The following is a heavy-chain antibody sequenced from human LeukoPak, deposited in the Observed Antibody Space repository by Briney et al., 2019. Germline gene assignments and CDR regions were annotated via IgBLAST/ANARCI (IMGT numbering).Heavy chain of an antibody. Sequence: SETLSLTCTVSGGSISSYYWSWIRQPPGKGLEWIGYIYYSGSGSTNYNPSLKSRVSISVDTSKNHFSLKLSSVTAADTAVYYCARLRKDGYKGFSYWGQGTLVTVSS. J-gene: IGHJ4*02. CDR1: GGSISSYY. CDR2: IYYSGSGST. D-gene: IGHD5-24*01. V-gene: IGHV4-59*08. CDR3: ARLRKDGYKGFSY.